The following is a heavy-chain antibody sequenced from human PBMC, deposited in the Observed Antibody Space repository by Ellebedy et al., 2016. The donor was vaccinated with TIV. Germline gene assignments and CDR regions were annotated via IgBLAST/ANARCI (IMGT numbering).Heavy chain of an antibody. V-gene: IGHV1-69*13. CDR1: GGTFSSYA. D-gene: IGHD3-22*01. CDR3: ARDSDDYYDSSGPCDY. J-gene: IGHJ4*02. CDR2: IIPIFGTA. Sequence: SVKVSCXASGGTFSSYAISWVRQAPGQGLEWMGGIIPIFGTANYAQKFQGRVTITADESTSTAYMELRSLRSDDTAVYYCARDSDDYYDSSGPCDYWGQGTLVTVSS.